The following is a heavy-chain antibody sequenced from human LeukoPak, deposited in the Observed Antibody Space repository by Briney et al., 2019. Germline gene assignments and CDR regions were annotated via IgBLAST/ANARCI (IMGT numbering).Heavy chain of an antibody. D-gene: IGHD4-17*01. V-gene: IGHV3-23*01. CDR3: ARELLGLDYGGNGYYGMDV. J-gene: IGHJ6*02. CDR1: GFTFSTYA. Sequence: WGVLRLSCAASGFTFSTYAVNWVRQAPGKGLEWVSTISGSGDSTYYADSVKGRFTISRDNSKDTLYLQMSSVRGDDTAVYYCARELLGLDYGGNGYYGMDVWGQGTTVTVSS. CDR2: ISGSGDST.